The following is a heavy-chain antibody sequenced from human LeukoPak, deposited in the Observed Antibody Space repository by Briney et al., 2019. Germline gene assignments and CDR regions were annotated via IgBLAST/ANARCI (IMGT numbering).Heavy chain of an antibody. J-gene: IGHJ5*02. V-gene: IGHV1-69*05. CDR2: IIPIFGTA. D-gene: IGHD3-3*01. CDR3: ARGDFWSGNWFDP. Sequence: GASVKVSCKASGGTFSSYAISWVRQAPGQGLEWMGGIIPIFGTANYAQKFQGRVTITTDESTSTAYMELSSLRSEDTAVYYCARGDFWSGNWFDPWGQGTLVTVSS. CDR1: GGTFSSYA.